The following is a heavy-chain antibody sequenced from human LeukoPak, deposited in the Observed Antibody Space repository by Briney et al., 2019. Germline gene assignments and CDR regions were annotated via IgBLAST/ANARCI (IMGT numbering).Heavy chain of an antibody. Sequence: PGGSLRLSCAASGFTFDDYAMHWVRQAPGKGLEWVSGISWNSGSIGFADSVKGRFTISRDNAKNSLYLQMNSLRAEDTALYYCARTGDYYDSSGYDPGPFDYWGQGTLVTVSS. V-gene: IGHV3-9*01. CDR1: GFTFDDYA. J-gene: IGHJ4*02. CDR3: ARTGDYYDSSGYDPGPFDY. D-gene: IGHD3-22*01. CDR2: ISWNSGSI.